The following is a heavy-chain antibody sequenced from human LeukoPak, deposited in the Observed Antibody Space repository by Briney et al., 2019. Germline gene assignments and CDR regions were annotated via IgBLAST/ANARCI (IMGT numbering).Heavy chain of an antibody. Sequence: PSETLSLTCTVSGDSISSSSYYWVWIRQPPGSGLEWIGTISYSGSTFYTPSLNSRVTISVDTSKNQVSLKLSSVTAADTAVYYCAREGTWIRGWFDPWGQGTLVTVSS. CDR3: AREGTWIRGWFDP. CDR1: GDSISSSSYY. D-gene: IGHD5-18*01. J-gene: IGHJ5*02. CDR2: ISYSGST. V-gene: IGHV4-39*07.